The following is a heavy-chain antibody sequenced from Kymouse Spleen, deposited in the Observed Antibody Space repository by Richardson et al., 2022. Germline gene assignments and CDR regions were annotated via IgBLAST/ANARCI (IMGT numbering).Heavy chain of an antibody. J-gene: IGHJ4*02. Sequence: QLQLQESGPGLVKPSETLSLTCTVSGGSISSSSYYWGWIRQPPGKGLEWIGSIYYSGSTYYNPSLKSRVTISVDTSKNQFSLKLSSVTAADTAVYYCATPLEYSSSLTTLTTGAREPWSPSPQ. V-gene: IGHV4-39*01. D-gene: IGHD6-6*01. CDR1: GGSISSSSYY. CDR2: IYYSGST. CDR3: ATPLEYSSSLTTLTT.